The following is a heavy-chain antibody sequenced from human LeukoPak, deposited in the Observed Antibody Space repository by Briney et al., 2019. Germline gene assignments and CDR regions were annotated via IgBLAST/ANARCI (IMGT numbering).Heavy chain of an antibody. D-gene: IGHD5-18*01. Sequence: GGSLRLSCAASGFTFSSYAMSWVRQAPGKGQEWVSVISGSGGSTYYADSVKGRFTISRDNSKNTLYLQMNSLRAEDTAIYYCAKDRRGYSYGYYFDYWGQGTLVTVSS. CDR1: GFTFSSYA. V-gene: IGHV3-23*01. CDR2: ISGSGGST. CDR3: AKDRRGYSYGYYFDY. J-gene: IGHJ4*02.